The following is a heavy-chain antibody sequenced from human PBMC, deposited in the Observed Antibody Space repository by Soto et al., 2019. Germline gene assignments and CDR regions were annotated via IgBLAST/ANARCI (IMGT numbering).Heavy chain of an antibody. CDR3: AHRPRGYAYYFDS. Sequence: QITLKESGPTLVKPTQTLTLTCTFSWFSLSTRGVAVGWFRQPPGKALEWLALIYWDEDKWYSPSLKSRLTIADDTSTTEVFLTMTNMDPVDTATYYCAHRPRGYAYYFDSWGQGTLVTVSS. CDR1: WFSLSTRGVA. J-gene: IGHJ4*02. V-gene: IGHV2-5*02. CDR2: IYWDEDK. D-gene: IGHD5-12*01.